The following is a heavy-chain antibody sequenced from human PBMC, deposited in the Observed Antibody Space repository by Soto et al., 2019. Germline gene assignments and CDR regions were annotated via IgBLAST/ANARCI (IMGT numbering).Heavy chain of an antibody. J-gene: IGHJ4*02. V-gene: IGHV3-23*01. D-gene: IGHD2-15*01. CDR1: GFTFSSYA. CDR2: IRGGGGST. CDR3: AKGSPGYCSGGSCSSDY. Sequence: EVQLLESGGGLVQPGGSLSLSCAASGFTFSSYAMSWVRQAPGKGLEWVSAIRGGGGSTYYVDSVKGRLTISSDNTKNTLYLQMNSLRAEDTAVYFCAKGSPGYCSGGSCSSDYWGQGTLVTVSS.